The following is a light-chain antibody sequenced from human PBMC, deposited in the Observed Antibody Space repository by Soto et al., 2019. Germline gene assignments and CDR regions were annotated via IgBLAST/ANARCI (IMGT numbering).Light chain of an antibody. Sequence: QSALTQPASVSGSPGQSITISCTGTSSDVGSYNFVSWYHQHPGKAPKLLIYEGSKRPSGVSNRFSGSKSGNTASLTISGLQAEDEGDIYCCSCPSDITLGVFGGRTKLTVL. CDR1: SSDVGSYNF. CDR3: CSCPSDITLGV. J-gene: IGLJ3*02. V-gene: IGLV2-23*01. CDR2: EGS.